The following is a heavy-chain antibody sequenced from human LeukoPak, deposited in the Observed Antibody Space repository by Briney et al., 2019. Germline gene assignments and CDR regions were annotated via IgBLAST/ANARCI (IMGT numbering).Heavy chain of an antibody. CDR1: GFTFSSYS. D-gene: IGHD2-15*01. CDR2: INHSGST. V-gene: IGHV4-34*01. J-gene: IGHJ5*02. Sequence: GSLRLSCAASGFTFSSYSMNWIRQPPGKGLEWIGEINHSGSTNYNPSLKSRVTISVDTSKNQFSLKLSSVTAADTAVYYCASRYCSGGSCYYFRFDPWGQGTLVTVSS. CDR3: ASRYCSGGSCYYFRFDP.